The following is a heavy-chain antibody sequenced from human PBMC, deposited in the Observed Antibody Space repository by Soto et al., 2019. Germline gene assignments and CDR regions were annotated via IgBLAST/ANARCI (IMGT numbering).Heavy chain of an antibody. CDR2: INPNSGGT. V-gene: IGHV1-2*02. D-gene: IGHD6-6*01. J-gene: IGHJ3*02. CDR3: ARDGDSSSPFDI. CDR1: GYTFTGNY. Sequence: QVQLVQSGAEVKKPGASVKVSCKASGYTFTGNYMHWVRQAPGQGLEWMGWINPNSGGTNYAQKFQGRVTVTRDASISTAYMELSRLRSDATAVYYSARDGDSSSPFDIWGQGTMVTVSS.